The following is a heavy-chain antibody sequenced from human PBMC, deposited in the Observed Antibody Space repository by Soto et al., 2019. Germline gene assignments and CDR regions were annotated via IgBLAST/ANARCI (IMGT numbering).Heavy chain of an antibody. J-gene: IGHJ4*02. D-gene: IGHD2-15*01. CDR2: INPNSGGT. CDR1: GYTFTGYY. Sequence: ASVKVSCKASGYTFTGYYMHWVRQAPGQGLEWMGWINPNSGGTNYAQKFQGWVTMTRDTSISIAYMELSRLRSDDTAVYYCARDCSGGSCGYYFDYWGQGTLVTVSS. CDR3: ARDCSGGSCGYYFDY. V-gene: IGHV1-2*04.